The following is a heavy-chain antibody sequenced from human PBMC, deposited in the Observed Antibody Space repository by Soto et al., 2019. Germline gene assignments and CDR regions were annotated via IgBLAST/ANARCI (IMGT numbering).Heavy chain of an antibody. CDR1: GFSFSSYA. J-gene: IGHJ4*02. V-gene: IGHV3-23*01. CDR3: AKDRERDAWYEDY. CDR2: ISGSDGST. D-gene: IGHD6-13*01. Sequence: GGSLRLSCVASGFSFSSYAMSWVRQAPGKGLEWVSVISGSDGSTYYADSVKGRFTISRDNSKNTLYLQMNSLRAEDTAVYYCAKDRERDAWYEDYWGQGTLVTVSS.